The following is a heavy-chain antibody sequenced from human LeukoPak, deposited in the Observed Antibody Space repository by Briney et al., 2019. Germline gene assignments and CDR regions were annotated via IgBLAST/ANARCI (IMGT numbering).Heavy chain of an antibody. D-gene: IGHD3-10*01. J-gene: IGHJ5*02. CDR3: ARDRTYGSGSYSWFDP. V-gene: IGHV1-46*01. CDR2: INPSGGST. CDR1: GYTFTSYY. Sequence: ASVKVSCKASGYTFTSYYMHWVRQAPGQGLEWMGIINPSGGSTSYAQKFQGRVTMTRDTSTSTVYMELSSLRSEGTAVYYCARDRTYGSGSYSWFDPWGQGTLVTVSS.